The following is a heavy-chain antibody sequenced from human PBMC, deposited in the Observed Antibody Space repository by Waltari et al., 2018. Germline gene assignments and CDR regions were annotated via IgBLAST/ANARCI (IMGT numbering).Heavy chain of an antibody. J-gene: IGHJ5*02. CDR2: IYYSGTI. CDR1: GYSISSGYW. Sequence: QVQLQESGPGLVKPSEDLSLTCPVSGYSISSGYWWGWIRQPPGKGLEWIASIYYSGTIQYNPYLGSRATISADTSKNQFSLRLTSVTAADTAVYYCANNEWGLPVSWGQGTVVTVSS. V-gene: IGHV4-38-2*01. D-gene: IGHD1-26*01. CDR3: ANNEWGLPVS.